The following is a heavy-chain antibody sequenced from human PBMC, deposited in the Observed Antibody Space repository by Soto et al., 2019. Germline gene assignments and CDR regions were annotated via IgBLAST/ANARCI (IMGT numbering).Heavy chain of an antibody. J-gene: IGHJ4*02. D-gene: IGHD2-2*01. CDR2: VFYTGST. Sequence: SETLSLTCSVSGGPISSYYWNWIRQPPGKGLEWIGYVFYTGSTDYNPSLKSRVTMSIDTSRNQFSLKLTPVTAADTAVYYCARAFGSTMPSLVWGQGTLVTVSS. CDR1: GGPISSYY. V-gene: IGHV4-59*01. CDR3: ARAFGSTMPSLV.